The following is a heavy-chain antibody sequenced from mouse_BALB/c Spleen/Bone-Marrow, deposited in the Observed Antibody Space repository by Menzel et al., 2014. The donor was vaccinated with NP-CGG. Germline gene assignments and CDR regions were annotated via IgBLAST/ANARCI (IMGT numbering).Heavy chain of an antibody. CDR3: ARDDYYAMDY. CDR1: GFTFTDYY. CDR2: IRNKANGYTT. J-gene: IGHJ4*01. V-gene: IGHV7-3*02. Sequence: EVKLVESGGGLVQPGGSLRPSCATSGFTFTDYYMSWVRQPPGKALEWLGFIRNKANGYTTEYSAFVKGRFTISRDNSQSILYLQMNTLRAEDSATYYCARDDYYAMDYWGQGTSVTVSS.